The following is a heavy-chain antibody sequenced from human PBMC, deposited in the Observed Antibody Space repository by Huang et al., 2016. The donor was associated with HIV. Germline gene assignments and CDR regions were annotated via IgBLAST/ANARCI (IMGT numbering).Heavy chain of an antibody. V-gene: IGHV3-53*01. D-gene: IGHD1-26*01. J-gene: IGHJ4*02. CDR3: AAQWELRGGVDF. CDR1: GFTVSSNY. Sequence: EVQPVESGGGLIQPGGSLRLSCAASGFTVSSNYRSWVRQAPGKGREWVSVISSDDSTYFADSVKGRFTISRDNSKNTLYLQMNSLRAEDTAVYYCAAQWELRGGVDFWGQGTLVTVSS. CDR2: ISSDDST.